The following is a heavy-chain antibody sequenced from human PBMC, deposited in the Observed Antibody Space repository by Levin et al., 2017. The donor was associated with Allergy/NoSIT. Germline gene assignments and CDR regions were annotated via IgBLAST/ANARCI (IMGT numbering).Heavy chain of an antibody. J-gene: IGHJ4*02. CDR1: GFTFSSYA. Sequence: GESLKISCAASGFTFSSYAMSWVRQAPGKGLEWVSAISGSGGSTYYADSVKGRFTISRDNSKNTLYLQMNSLRAEDTAVYYCARSRYSSSWDPYFDYWGQGTLVTVSS. V-gene: IGHV3-23*01. D-gene: IGHD6-13*01. CDR2: ISGSGGST. CDR3: ARSRYSSSWDPYFDY.